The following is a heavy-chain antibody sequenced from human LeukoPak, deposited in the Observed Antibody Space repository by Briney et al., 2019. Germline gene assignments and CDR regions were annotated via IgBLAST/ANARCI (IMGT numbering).Heavy chain of an antibody. V-gene: IGHV2-5*02. CDR2: SYWDDDK. J-gene: IGHJ4*02. Sequence: SGPTLVNPTQTLTLTCTFSGFSLNTNGVGVGWIRQPPGKALEWLALSYWDDDKRYSPSLKNRLTITKDTSKNQVVFTMTNMDPVDNVTYYCAHFLDSGAGGRYYFDYWGQGTLVTVSS. CDR1: GFSLNTNGVG. D-gene: IGHD1-26*01. CDR3: AHFLDSGAGGRYYFDY.